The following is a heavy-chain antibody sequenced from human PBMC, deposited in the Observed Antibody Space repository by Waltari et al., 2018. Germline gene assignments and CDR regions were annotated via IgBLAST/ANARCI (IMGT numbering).Heavy chain of an antibody. J-gene: IGHJ3*02. CDR1: GYKFTDFW. V-gene: IGHV5-51*01. CDR3: ARPKFEGSYDAFDI. Sequence: EVQLVQSGAEVKKPGESLKLSCKVSGYKFTDFWSDWVRQRPGKGREWVGVIYPGHSDSKYSPSCQGHVTSSGDKSISTAYLQWSSLKASDTAIYYCARPKFEGSYDAFDIWGQGTMVTVSS. D-gene: IGHD3-16*01. CDR2: IYPGHSDS.